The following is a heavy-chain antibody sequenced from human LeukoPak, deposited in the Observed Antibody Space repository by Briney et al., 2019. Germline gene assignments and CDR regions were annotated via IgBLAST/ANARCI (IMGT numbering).Heavy chain of an antibody. D-gene: IGHD2-2*01. J-gene: IGHJ4*02. CDR3: AKERGWAQLYDY. CDR1: GFTFSSYS. CDR2: ISSSSSYI. V-gene: IGHV3-21*01. Sequence: GGSLRLSCAASGFTFSSYSMNWVRQAPGKGLEWVSSISSSSSYIYYADSVKGRFTISRDNSKNTLYLQMSSLRPEDTAVYYCAKERGWAQLYDYWGQGTLVTVSS.